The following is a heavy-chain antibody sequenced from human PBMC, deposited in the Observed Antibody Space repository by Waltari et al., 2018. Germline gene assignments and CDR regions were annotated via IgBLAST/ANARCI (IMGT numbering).Heavy chain of an antibody. D-gene: IGHD3-3*01. CDR2: ISWNSASI. J-gene: IGHJ3*01. V-gene: IGHV3-9*01. CDR1: GFLFDEPA. CDR3: AKLIRVTTAIGLHDGFDL. Sequence: EGQLVESGGGVAQPGRSLRLSCAGSGFLFDEPAMHWVRQAPGKGLEWVSGISWNSASIAYAESVRGRFTISRDNVKKSLYLQMNSLRTEDTAFYYCAKLIRVTTAIGLHDGFDLWGQGTLVTVSS.